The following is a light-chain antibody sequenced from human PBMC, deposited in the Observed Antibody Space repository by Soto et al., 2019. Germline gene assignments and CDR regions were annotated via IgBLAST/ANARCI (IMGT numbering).Light chain of an antibody. CDR1: SGYSSYA. Sequence: QPVLTQSPSASASLGASVKLTCTLSSGYSSYAIAWHQQQPEKGPRYLMKLNSDGSHSKGDGIPDRFSGSSSGAKRYLTISSLQSEDEADYYCQTWGTGIWVFGGGTKLTVL. CDR3: QTWGTGIWV. J-gene: IGLJ3*02. CDR2: LNSDGSH. V-gene: IGLV4-69*01.